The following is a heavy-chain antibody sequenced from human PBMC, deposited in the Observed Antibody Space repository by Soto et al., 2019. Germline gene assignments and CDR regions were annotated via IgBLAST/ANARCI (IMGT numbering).Heavy chain of an antibody. J-gene: IGHJ4*02. Sequence: GESLKISCKGSGYSFTSYWISWVRQMPGKGLEWMGRIDPSDSYTNYSPSFQGHVTISADKSISTVYMELSSLRSEDTAVYYCARKLGYCTNGVCLPYYFDYWGQGTLVTVSS. CDR2: IDPSDSYT. D-gene: IGHD2-8*01. CDR3: ARKLGYCTNGVCLPYYFDY. CDR1: GYSFTSYW. V-gene: IGHV5-10-1*01.